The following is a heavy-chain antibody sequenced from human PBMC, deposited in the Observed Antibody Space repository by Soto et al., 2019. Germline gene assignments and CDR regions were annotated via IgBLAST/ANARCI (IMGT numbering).Heavy chain of an antibody. CDR1: GFAFSSYG. J-gene: IGHJ4*02. D-gene: IGHD3-3*01. V-gene: IGHV3-33*01. CDR2: IWYDGSNK. Sequence: GGSLRLSCAASGFAFSSYGMHWVRQAPGKGLEWVAVIWYDGSNKYYADSVKGRFTISRDNSKNTLYLQMNNLRAEDTAVYYCAREFWSGYYFSPYFDYWGQGTLVTVSS. CDR3: AREFWSGYYFSPYFDY.